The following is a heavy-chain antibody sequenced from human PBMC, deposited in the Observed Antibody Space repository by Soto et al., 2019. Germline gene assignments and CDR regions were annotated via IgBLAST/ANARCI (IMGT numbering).Heavy chain of an antibody. Sequence: SETLSLTCAVYGGSFSGYYWSWIRQPPGKGLEWIGEINHSGSTNYNPSIKSRVTISVDTPKNQFSLKLSSVTAADTAVYYCARLLANDMDSSGPIGPVEAFDIWGQGTMVTVSS. D-gene: IGHD3-22*01. J-gene: IGHJ3*02. V-gene: IGHV4-34*01. CDR1: GGSFSGYY. CDR2: INHSGST. CDR3: ARLLANDMDSSGPIGPVEAFDI.